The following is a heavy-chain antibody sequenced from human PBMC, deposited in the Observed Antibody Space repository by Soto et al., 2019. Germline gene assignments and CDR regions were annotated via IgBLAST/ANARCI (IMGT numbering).Heavy chain of an antibody. Sequence: PGGSLRLSCAASGFTFSSYAMHWVRQAPGKGLEWVAVISYDGSNKYYADSVKGRFTISRDNSKNTLYLQMNGLRAEDTAVYYCARDGLVYYYYYGMDVWGQGTTVTVSS. D-gene: IGHD6-6*01. V-gene: IGHV3-30-3*01. J-gene: IGHJ6*02. CDR2: ISYDGSNK. CDR1: GFTFSSYA. CDR3: ARDGLVYYYYYGMDV.